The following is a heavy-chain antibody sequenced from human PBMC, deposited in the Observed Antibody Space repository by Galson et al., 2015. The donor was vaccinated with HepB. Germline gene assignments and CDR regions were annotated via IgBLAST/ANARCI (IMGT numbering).Heavy chain of an antibody. CDR1: GGSISSYY. V-gene: IGHV4-59*08. D-gene: IGHD4/OR15-4a*01. J-gene: IGHJ4*02. Sequence: SETLSLTCTVSGGSISSYYWSWIRQPPGKGLEWIGYIYYSGSTNYNPSLKSRVTISVDTSKNQFSLKLSSVTAADTAVYYCARLGPDDYEFDYWGQGTLVTVSS. CDR2: IYYSGST. CDR3: ARLGPDDYEFDY.